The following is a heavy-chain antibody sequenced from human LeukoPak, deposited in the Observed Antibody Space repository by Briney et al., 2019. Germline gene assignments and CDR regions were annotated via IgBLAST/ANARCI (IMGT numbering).Heavy chain of an antibody. CDR1: GFTFNHYG. CDR3: ARDAQRGFDYSNSLQY. V-gene: IGHV3-33*01. D-gene: IGHD4-11*01. Sequence: PGGSLRLSCAAPGFTFNHYGMHWVRQAPGKGLEWVAVIWSDGTNRYYTGSVKGRFTISRDDSRNTVYLQMNTLRPEDTGMYYCARDAQRGFDYSNSLQYWGQGTPVTVST. J-gene: IGHJ4*02. CDR2: IWSDGTNR.